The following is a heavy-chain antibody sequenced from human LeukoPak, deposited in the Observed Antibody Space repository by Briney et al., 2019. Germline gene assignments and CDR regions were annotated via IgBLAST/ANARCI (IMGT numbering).Heavy chain of an antibody. J-gene: IGHJ4*02. CDR2: ISYDGSNK. V-gene: IGHV3-30*04. D-gene: IGHD6-13*01. CDR1: GFTFSSYA. CDR3: AKDRSAAAGYFDY. Sequence: PGGSLRLSCSASGFTFSSYAMHWVRQAPGKGLEWVAVISYDGSNKYYADSVKGRFTISRDNSKNTLYLQMNSLRAEDTAVYYCAKDRSAAAGYFDYWGQGTLVTVSS.